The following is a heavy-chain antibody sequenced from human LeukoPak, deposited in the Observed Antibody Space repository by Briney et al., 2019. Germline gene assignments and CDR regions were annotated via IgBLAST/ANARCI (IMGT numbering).Heavy chain of an antibody. J-gene: IGHJ6*02. V-gene: IGHV1-18*01. D-gene: IGHD6-19*01. CDR2: ISAYNGNT. Sequence: ASVKVSCKASGYTFTSYGISWVRQAPGQGLEWMGWISAYNGNTNYAQKLQGRVTMTTDTSTSTAYMELRSLRSDDTAVYYCASGAVAGTRTYYYGMDVWGQGTTVTVSS. CDR1: GYTFTSYG. CDR3: ASGAVAGTRTYYYGMDV.